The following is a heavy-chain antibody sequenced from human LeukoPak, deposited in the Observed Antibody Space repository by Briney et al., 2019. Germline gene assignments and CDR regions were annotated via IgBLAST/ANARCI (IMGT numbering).Heavy chain of an antibody. CDR2: INAGNGNT. Sequence: ASVKVSCKASGYTLTSYAMHWVRQAPGQRLEWMGWINAGNGNTKYSQKFQGRVTITRDTSASTAYMELSSLRSEDTAVYYCARDQGRFGPLYNWFDPWGQGTLVTVSS. D-gene: IGHD3-10*01. CDR1: GYTLTSYA. CDR3: ARDQGRFGPLYNWFDP. V-gene: IGHV1-3*01. J-gene: IGHJ5*02.